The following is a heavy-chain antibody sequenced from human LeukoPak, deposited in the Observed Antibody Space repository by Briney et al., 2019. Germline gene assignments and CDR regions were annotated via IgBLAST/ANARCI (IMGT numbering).Heavy chain of an antibody. CDR2: INPNSGGT. Sequence: ASVKVSCKASGYTLTGYYMHWVRQAPGQGLEWMGWINPNSGGTNYAQKFQGRVTMTWDTSISTAYMELSRLRSDDTAVYYCARTYYDSSGYWPNPAEYFQHWGQGTLVTVSS. D-gene: IGHD3-22*01. CDR3: ARTYYDSSGYWPNPAEYFQH. V-gene: IGHV1-2*02. J-gene: IGHJ1*01. CDR1: GYTLTGYY.